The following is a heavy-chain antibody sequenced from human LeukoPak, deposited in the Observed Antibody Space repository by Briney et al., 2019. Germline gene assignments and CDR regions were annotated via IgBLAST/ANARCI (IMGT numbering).Heavy chain of an antibody. J-gene: IGHJ4*02. CDR3: AKGQDIVVVTAIPRGDYFDY. Sequence: AGGSLRLSCAASGFTFSSYDMHWVRQAPGKGLEWVAFIRYDGSNKYYADSVKGRFTISRDNSKNTLYLQMNSLRAEDTAVYYCAKGQDIVVVTAIPRGDYFDYWGQGTLVTVSS. D-gene: IGHD2-21*02. CDR1: GFTFSSYD. V-gene: IGHV3-30*02. CDR2: IRYDGSNK.